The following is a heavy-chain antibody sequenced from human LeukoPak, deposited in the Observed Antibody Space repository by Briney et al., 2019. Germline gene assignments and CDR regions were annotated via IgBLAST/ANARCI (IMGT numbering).Heavy chain of an antibody. J-gene: IGHJ4*02. V-gene: IGHV3-23*01. D-gene: IGHD6-13*01. CDR2: ITVSGDST. CDR1: GFTFTNYA. Sequence: PGGSLRLSCAASGFTFTNYAMTWVRQAPGKGLEWVSAITVSGDSTYYTDSVKGRFTISRDNSKSTLYLQMNSLRAEDTAVYYCAKDLGIAAVGTVYWGQGTLVTVSS. CDR3: AKDLGIAAVGTVY.